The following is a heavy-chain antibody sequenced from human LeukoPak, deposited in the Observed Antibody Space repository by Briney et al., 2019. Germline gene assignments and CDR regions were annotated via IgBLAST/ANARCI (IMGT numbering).Heavy chain of an antibody. Sequence: GGSLRLSCAASGFTFSSYAMSWVRQAPGKGLEWVAVISYDGSNEYYTDSVRGRFSISRDNSKNTLYLQMNSLSAEDTAVYYCARGSWFGELLPFDYWGQGTLVTVSS. V-gene: IGHV3-30-3*01. CDR3: ARGSWFGELLPFDY. D-gene: IGHD3-10*01. J-gene: IGHJ4*02. CDR1: GFTFSSYA. CDR2: ISYDGSNE.